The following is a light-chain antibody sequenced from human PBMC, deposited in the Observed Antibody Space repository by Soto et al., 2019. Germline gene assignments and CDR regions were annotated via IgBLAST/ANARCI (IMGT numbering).Light chain of an antibody. V-gene: IGKV3-20*01. J-gene: IGKJ1*01. CDR1: QSVSSAY. CDR3: QQYGSSSTWT. Sequence: EIVLTQSPGTLSLSPGERATLSCRASQSVSSAYLAWYQHKPGQPPTLLIYAASSRVTGIPDRFSGSGSGTDVTLTISRLEAEDFAVYYCQQYGSSSTWTFGQGTKVEIK. CDR2: AAS.